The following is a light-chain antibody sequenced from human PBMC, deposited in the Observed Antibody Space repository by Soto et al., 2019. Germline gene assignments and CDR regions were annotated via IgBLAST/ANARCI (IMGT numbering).Light chain of an antibody. CDR3: SSYTSSSTWV. V-gene: IGLV2-14*01. Sequence: QSALTQPASVSGSPGQSITISCTGTSSDVGGYNYVSWYQQHPGKAPKLMIYEVSNRPSGVSNRCSGSKSGNTASLTISGLKAEDEAHYYCSSYTSSSTWVFGGGTQLTVL. CDR2: EVS. J-gene: IGLJ3*02. CDR1: SSDVGGYNY.